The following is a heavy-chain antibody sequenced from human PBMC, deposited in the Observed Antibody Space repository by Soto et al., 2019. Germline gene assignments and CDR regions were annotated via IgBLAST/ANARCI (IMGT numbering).Heavy chain of an antibody. D-gene: IGHD5-18*01. Sequence: QVQLHESGPGLVKLSGTLSLTCAVSGGSISRSNWWTWVRQHPGKGLERIGGNYHSGSTNYNPSRKRRLSLAEHKSKHHFSLRLNSVTAADTAVYYCASKVGTALGDWGQGILATVSS. J-gene: IGHJ4*02. CDR3: ASKVGTALGD. V-gene: IGHV4-4*02. CDR2: NYHSGST. CDR1: GGSISRSNW.